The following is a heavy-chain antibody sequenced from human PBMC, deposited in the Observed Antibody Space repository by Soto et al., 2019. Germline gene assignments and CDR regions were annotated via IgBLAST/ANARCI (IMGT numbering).Heavy chain of an antibody. D-gene: IGHD5-18*01. J-gene: IGHJ4*02. Sequence: QVQLVESGGGVVQPGRSLRLSCAASGFTFSSYGMFWVRQAPGKGLEWVALISYDGSNKYYADSVKGRFTISRDNSKNTLYVQLNSLRAEDTGVYYCPAGYSFGDYWGQGTLVTVSS. V-gene: IGHV3-30*03. CDR2: ISYDGSNK. CDR3: PAGYSFGDY. CDR1: GFTFSSYG.